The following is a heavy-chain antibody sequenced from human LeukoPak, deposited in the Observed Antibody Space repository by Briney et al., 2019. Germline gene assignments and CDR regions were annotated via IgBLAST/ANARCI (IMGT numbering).Heavy chain of an antibody. CDR1: GFTFSDYC. D-gene: IGHD3-22*01. J-gene: IGHJ4*02. V-gene: IGHV3-11*06. CDR2: IRSSSSYT. Sequence: PGGSLRLSCAASGFTFSDYCMSWIRQAPGKGLEWVSYIRSSSSYTNYADSVKGRFTISRDNAKNSLYLQMNSLRAEDTAVYYCARGYYDNSGYYFPFDYWGQGTLVTVSS. CDR3: ARGYYDNSGYYFPFDY.